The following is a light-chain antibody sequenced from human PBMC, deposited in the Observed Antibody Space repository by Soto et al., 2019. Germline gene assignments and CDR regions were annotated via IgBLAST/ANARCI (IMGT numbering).Light chain of an antibody. V-gene: IGKV3-20*01. J-gene: IGKJ1*01. CDR3: QQYGSSPQT. Sequence: EIVLTQSPGTLSLSPWERATLSCRASQSVSSSYLAWYQQKPGQAPRLLIYGASSRATGIPDRVSGSGSGTDFTLTISRLEPEDVAVYYCQQYGSSPQTFGQGTKVDIK. CDR1: QSVSSSY. CDR2: GAS.